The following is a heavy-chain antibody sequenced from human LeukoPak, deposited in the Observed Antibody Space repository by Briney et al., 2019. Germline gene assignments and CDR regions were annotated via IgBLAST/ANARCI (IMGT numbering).Heavy chain of an antibody. CDR3: ARDSGDSSGDDY. CDR1: GFTFSSYS. V-gene: IGHV3-48*04. CDR2: ISRSSSTI. Sequence: GGSLRLSCAASGFTFSSYSMNWVRQAPGKGLEWVSYISRSSSTIYYADSVKGRFTISRDNAKNSLYLQMNSLRAEDTAVYYCARDSGDSSGDDYWGQGTLVTVSS. J-gene: IGHJ4*02. D-gene: IGHD3-22*01.